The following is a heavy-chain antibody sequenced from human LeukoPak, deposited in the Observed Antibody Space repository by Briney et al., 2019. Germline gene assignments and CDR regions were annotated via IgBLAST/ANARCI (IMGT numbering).Heavy chain of an antibody. J-gene: IGHJ6*03. CDR3: ARGLEGVGYYYYYYMDV. V-gene: IGHV1-24*01. D-gene: IGHD1-1*01. Sequence: ASVKVSCKVSGYTLTELSMHWVRQAPGKGLEWMGGFDPEDGETIYAQKFQGRVTITRNTSISTAYMELSSLRSEDTAVYYCARGLEGVGYYYYYYMDVWGKGTTVTVSS. CDR2: FDPEDGET. CDR1: GYTLTELS.